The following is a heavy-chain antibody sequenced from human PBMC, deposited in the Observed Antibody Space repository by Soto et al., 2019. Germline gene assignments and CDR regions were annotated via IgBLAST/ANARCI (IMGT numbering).Heavy chain of an antibody. Sequence: SETLSLTCAVYGGSFSGYYWSWIRQPPGRGLEWIGEINHSGSTNYNPSLKSRVTISVDTSKNQFSLKLSSVTAADTAVYYCARFSFPFYDFWSGSLPPWGMDVWGQGATVTVSS. J-gene: IGHJ6*02. CDR3: ARFSFPFYDFWSGSLPPWGMDV. CDR1: GGSFSGYY. D-gene: IGHD3-3*01. V-gene: IGHV4-34*01. CDR2: INHSGST.